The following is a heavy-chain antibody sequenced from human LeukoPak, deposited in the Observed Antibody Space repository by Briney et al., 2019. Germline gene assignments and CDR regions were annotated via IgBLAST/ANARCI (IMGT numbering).Heavy chain of an antibody. CDR2: IKSKTDGGTT. D-gene: IGHD6-19*01. Sequence: GGSLRLSCAASGFTFSNAWMSWVRQAPGKGLEWVGRIKSKTDGGTTDYAAPVKGRFTISRDDSKNTLYLQMNSLKTEDTAVYYCTTLSSGWYSIDYWGQGTLSPSPQ. J-gene: IGHJ4*02. V-gene: IGHV3-15*01. CDR1: GFTFSNAW. CDR3: TTLSSGWYSIDY.